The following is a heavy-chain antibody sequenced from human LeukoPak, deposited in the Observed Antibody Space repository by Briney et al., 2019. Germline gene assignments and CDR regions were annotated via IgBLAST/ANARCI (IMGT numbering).Heavy chain of an antibody. J-gene: IGHJ4*02. D-gene: IGHD3-10*01. V-gene: IGHV4-59*12. CDR1: GGSIRSYY. Sequence: SETVSLTCTVSGGSIRSYYWSWLRQPPGKGLEWMGYIYYSGSTNYNPSLKSRVTISVDTPKHQLSLKLRSVPAADTAVYYCAAVFYGSGSYYFDYWGQGTLVTVSS. CDR3: AAVFYGSGSYYFDY. CDR2: IYYSGST.